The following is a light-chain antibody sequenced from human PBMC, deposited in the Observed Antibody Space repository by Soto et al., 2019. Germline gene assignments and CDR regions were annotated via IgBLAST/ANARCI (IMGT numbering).Light chain of an antibody. Sequence: QAVVTQEPSFSVSPGGTVTLTCGLSSGSVSTSYYPSWYQQTPGQAPRTLIYSTNTRSSGVPDRFSGSILGNKAALTITGAQADDESDYYCVLYMGSGISVFGWGTKLTVL. J-gene: IGLJ2*01. CDR1: SGSVSTSYY. V-gene: IGLV8-61*01. CDR2: STN. CDR3: VLYMGSGISV.